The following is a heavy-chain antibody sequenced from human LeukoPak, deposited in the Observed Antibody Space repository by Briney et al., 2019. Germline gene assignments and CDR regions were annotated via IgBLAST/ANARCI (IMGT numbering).Heavy chain of an antibody. J-gene: IGHJ4*02. Sequence: ASVKLSSKASGYTFTSYYMHWVRHAPGQGLEWMGIINPSGGSTSYAQKSQGRVAMTRDTSTSTVYMELSSLRSEDTAVYYCARSGDIAAKTFDCWGQGTLVTVSS. V-gene: IGHV1-46*01. D-gene: IGHD5-12*01. CDR1: GYTFTSYY. CDR2: INPSGGST. CDR3: ARSGDIAAKTFDC.